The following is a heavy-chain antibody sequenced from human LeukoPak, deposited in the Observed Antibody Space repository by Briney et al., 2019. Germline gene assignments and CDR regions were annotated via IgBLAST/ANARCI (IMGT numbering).Heavy chain of an antibody. CDR3: ARDKVPAATVFYYYGMDV. CDR2: ISGSGGST. CDR1: GFTFSSYA. Sequence: GGSLRLSCAASGFTFSSYAMSWVRQAPGKGLEWVSAISGSGGSTYYADSVKGRFTISRDNAKNSLYLQMNSLRAEDTAVYYCARDKVPAATVFYYYGMDVWGQGTTVTVSS. D-gene: IGHD2-2*01. J-gene: IGHJ6*02. V-gene: IGHV3-23*01.